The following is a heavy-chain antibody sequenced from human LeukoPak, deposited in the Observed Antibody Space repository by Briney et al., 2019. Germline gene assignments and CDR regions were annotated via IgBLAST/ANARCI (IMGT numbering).Heavy chain of an antibody. Sequence: SETLSLTCAVYGGSFSGYYWSWIRQPPGKGLEWIGEINHSGSTNYNPSFKSRVTISVDTSKNQFSLKLSSVTAADTAVYYCARTLSGAHFDYWGQGTLVTVSS. D-gene: IGHD2-8*02. CDR3: ARTLSGAHFDY. CDR2: INHSGST. CDR1: GGSFSGYY. J-gene: IGHJ4*02. V-gene: IGHV4-34*01.